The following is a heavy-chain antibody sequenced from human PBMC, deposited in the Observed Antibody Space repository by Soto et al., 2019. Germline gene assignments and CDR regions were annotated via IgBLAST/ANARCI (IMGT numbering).Heavy chain of an antibody. CDR2: VKSGGSGA. J-gene: IGHJ5*02. CDR3: ARTPNYGDNWFDP. CDR1: GFTFSTYW. D-gene: IGHD4-17*01. Sequence: PGGSLRLSCVASGFTFSTYWMHWVRQAPGKGLVWVSRVKSGGSGATYADSVRGRFIVARDNAENTVYLQMNSLRVEDTAVYYCARTPNYGDNWFDPWGQGTLVTVSS. V-gene: IGHV3-74*03.